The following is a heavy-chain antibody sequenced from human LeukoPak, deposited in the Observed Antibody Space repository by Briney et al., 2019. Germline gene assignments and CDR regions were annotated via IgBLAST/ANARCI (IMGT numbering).Heavy chain of an antibody. D-gene: IGHD3-10*01. CDR2: ISAYNGNT. CDR1: GYTFTSYG. V-gene: IGHV1-18*01. Sequence: ASVKVSCKASGYTFTSYGISWVRQAPGQGLEWMGWISAYNGNTNYAQKLQGRVTMTTDTSTSTAYMELRSLRSDGTAVYYCARDRSIYYYYYMDVWGKGTTVTVSS. CDR3: ARDRSIYYYYYMDV. J-gene: IGHJ6*03.